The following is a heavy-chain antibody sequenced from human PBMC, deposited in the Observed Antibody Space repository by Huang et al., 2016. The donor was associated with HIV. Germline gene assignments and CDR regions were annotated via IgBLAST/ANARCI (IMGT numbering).Heavy chain of an antibody. CDR1: GGSISRGNYS. CDR3: LRWFAP. Sequence: QVQLQESGPGMVKPSQTLSLKCSVSGGSISRGNYSWSWVRQSAGKGLEWIGRIYTSGTTTYNPSLESRVTISIDASENQLSLKLTSVTAADTAVYYCLRWFAPWGQGILVTVSS. CDR2: IYTSGTT. J-gene: IGHJ5*02. V-gene: IGHV4-61*02.